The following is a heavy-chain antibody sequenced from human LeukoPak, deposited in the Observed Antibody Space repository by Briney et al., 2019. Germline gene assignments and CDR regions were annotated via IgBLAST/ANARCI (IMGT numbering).Heavy chain of an antibody. CDR2: ISSSSSYI. J-gene: IGHJ4*02. Sequence: GGSLRLSCAASGFTFSSYSMNWVRQAPGKGLEWVSSISSSSSYIYYADSVKGRFTISRDNAKNSLYLQMNSLRAEDTAVYYCARSGPPPGYGDYYNYWGQGTLVTVSS. CDR1: GFTFSSYS. D-gene: IGHD4-17*01. CDR3: ARSGPPPGYGDYYNY. V-gene: IGHV3-21*01.